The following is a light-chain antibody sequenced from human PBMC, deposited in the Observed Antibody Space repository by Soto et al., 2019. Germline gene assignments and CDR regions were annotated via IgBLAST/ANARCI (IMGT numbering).Light chain of an antibody. CDR2: WAS. CDR1: QSVLYSSNNKNY. J-gene: IGKJ1*01. V-gene: IGKV4-1*01. CDR3: QQYYSTPT. Sequence: DIVMAQSPDSLAVSLGERASINSKSSQSVLYSSNNKNYLAWYQQKPGQPPKLLIYWASTRESGVPDRFSGSGSGTDFTLTISSLQAEDLAVYYCQQYYSTPTFGQGTKVDIK.